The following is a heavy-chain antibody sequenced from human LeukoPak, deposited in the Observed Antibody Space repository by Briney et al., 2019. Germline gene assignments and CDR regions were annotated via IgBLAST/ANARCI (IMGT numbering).Heavy chain of an antibody. CDR1: GGSISSYY. V-gene: IGHV4-59*08. D-gene: IGHD6-13*01. CDR2: IYYSGST. Sequence: SETLSLTCTVSGGSISSYYWSWIRQPPGKGLEWIGYIYYSGSTNYNPSLKSRVTISVDTSKNQFSLKLSSVTAADTAVYYCARHGGGGYSSSFFDYWGQGTLVTVSS. CDR3: ARHGGGGYSSSFFDY. J-gene: IGHJ4*02.